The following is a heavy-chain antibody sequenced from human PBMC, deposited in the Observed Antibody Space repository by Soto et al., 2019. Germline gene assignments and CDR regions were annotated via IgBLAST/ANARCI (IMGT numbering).Heavy chain of an antibody. CDR3: ARYSGLVATIKGGIDAFDI. D-gene: IGHD5-12*01. Sequence: LRETLSLTCTVSGGSISSYYWSWIRQPPGKGLEWIGYIYYSGSTNYNPSLKSRVTISVDTSKNQFSLKLSSVTAADTAVYYCARYSGLVATIKGGIDAFDIWGQETMVTVSS. J-gene: IGHJ3*02. CDR1: GGSISSYY. V-gene: IGHV4-59*08. CDR2: IYYSGST.